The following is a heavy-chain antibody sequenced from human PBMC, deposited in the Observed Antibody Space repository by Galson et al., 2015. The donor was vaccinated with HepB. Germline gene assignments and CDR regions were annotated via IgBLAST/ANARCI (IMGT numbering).Heavy chain of an antibody. CDR2: IDPSDSYT. D-gene: IGHD2-2*01. CDR1: GYSFTSYW. V-gene: IGHV5-10-1*01. Sequence: QSGAEVKKPGESLRISCKGSGYSFTSYWISWVRQMPGKGLEWMGRIDPSDSYTNYSPSFQGHVTISADKSISTAYLQWSSLKASDTAMYYCARHPPAMPYYYYYMDVWGKGTTVTVSS. CDR3: ARHPPAMPYYYYYMDV. J-gene: IGHJ6*03.